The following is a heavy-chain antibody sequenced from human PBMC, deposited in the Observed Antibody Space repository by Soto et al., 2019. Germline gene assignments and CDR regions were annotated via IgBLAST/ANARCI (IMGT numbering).Heavy chain of an antibody. CDR3: ARRGTTATLDY. CDR2: ISYDGSNK. J-gene: IGHJ4*02. V-gene: IGHV3-30-3*01. D-gene: IGHD4-17*01. CDR1: GFTFSSYA. Sequence: QVQLVESGGGVVQPGRSLRLSCAASGFTFSSYAMHWVRQAPGKGLEWVAVISYDGSNKYYADSVKGRFTISRDNSKNTLYLQMNSLGAEDTAVYYCARRGTTATLDYWGQGTLVTVSS.